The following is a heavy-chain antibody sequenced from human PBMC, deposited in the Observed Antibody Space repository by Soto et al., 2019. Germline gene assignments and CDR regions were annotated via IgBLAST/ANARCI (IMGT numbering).Heavy chain of an antibody. J-gene: IGHJ6*02. D-gene: IGHD4-4*01. Sequence: ASETLSLTCTVSGGSISSYYWSWIRQPPGKGLEWIGYIYYSGSTNYNPSLKSRVTISVDTSKNQFSLKLSSVTAADTAVYYCAATVTIELKVWIGMDVWGQGTTVTVSS. CDR2: IYYSGST. CDR1: GGSISSYY. CDR3: AATVTIELKVWIGMDV. V-gene: IGHV4-59*12.